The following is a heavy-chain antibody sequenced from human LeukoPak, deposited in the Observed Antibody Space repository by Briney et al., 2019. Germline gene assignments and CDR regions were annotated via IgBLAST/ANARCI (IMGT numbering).Heavy chain of an antibody. V-gene: IGHV1-2*06. J-gene: IGHJ4*02. CDR1: GYTFIDYF. Sequence: ASVKVSXKASGYTFIDYFLHWVRQAPGQGLEWMGRINPNSGGPEYAENFQGRVPMTRDTSVTTAYMELSRVTSDDTAIYYCARDLSSTSNWELDYWGQRTLVTVSS. CDR2: INPNSGGP. CDR3: ARDLSSTSNWELDY. D-gene: IGHD7-27*01.